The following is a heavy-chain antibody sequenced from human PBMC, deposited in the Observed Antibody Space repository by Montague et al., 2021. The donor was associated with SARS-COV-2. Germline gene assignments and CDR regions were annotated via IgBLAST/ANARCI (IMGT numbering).Heavy chain of an antibody. Sequence: TLSLTCSVSGASHSSGGHFWAWVRQLPGKDLEWIGYIFHSGNTYYSPSLKSRVTISQDTSDNHLFLTLMSVTAADTAVYYCARERQNPGGAPAFDIWGQGTMVTVSS. CDR1: GASHSSGGHF. D-gene: IGHD3-16*01. J-gene: IGHJ3*02. CDR3: ARERQNPGGAPAFDI. V-gene: IGHV4-31*03. CDR2: IFHSGNT.